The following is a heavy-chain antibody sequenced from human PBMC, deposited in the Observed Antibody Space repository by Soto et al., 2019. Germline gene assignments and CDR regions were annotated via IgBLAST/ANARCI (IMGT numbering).Heavy chain of an antibody. CDR2: XNPXXXXX. Sequence: ASVKVSCKASGYTFTRYTMNWVRQAPGQRLEWXXWXNPXXXXXKXXXKFQDRVIITRDTSASTAYMDLSSLRSEDTAVYYCARGIATGQLDPWGQGTLVTVSS. D-gene: IGHD2-15*01. J-gene: IGHJ5*02. V-gene: IGHV1-3*01. CDR3: ARGIATGQLDP. CDR1: GYTFTRYT.